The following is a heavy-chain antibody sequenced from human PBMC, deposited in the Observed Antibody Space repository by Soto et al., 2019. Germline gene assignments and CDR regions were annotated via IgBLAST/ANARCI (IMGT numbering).Heavy chain of an antibody. D-gene: IGHD3-3*01. Sequence: EVQLVESGGGLVQPGGSLKLSCAASGFTFSGSAMHWVRQASGKGLEWVGRIRSKGNNYATAYGASLKGRFTISRDDSKNTAYLQMNSLNTEDTAVYYCSRQASDFWSGKPQYYMDVWVKGPTVTVSS. CDR2: IRSKGNNYAT. V-gene: IGHV3-73*01. CDR1: GFTFSGSA. J-gene: IGHJ6*03. CDR3: SRQASDFWSGKPQYYMDV.